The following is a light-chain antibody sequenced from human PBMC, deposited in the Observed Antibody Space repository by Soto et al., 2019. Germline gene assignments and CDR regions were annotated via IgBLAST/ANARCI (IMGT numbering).Light chain of an antibody. CDR2: GAS. J-gene: IGKJ4*01. Sequence: EIVMTQSPATLSVSPGERATLSCRASQSVSHNVAWYQQKPGQAPRLLIYGASNRATGAPARFSGSGSGTEFTLTISSLQSEDFAFYYCQQYNQWPPLTFGGGTKVEIK. V-gene: IGKV3-15*01. CDR1: QSVSHN. CDR3: QQYNQWPPLT.